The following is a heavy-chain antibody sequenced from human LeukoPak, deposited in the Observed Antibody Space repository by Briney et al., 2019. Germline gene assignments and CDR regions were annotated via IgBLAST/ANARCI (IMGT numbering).Heavy chain of an antibody. CDR3: VGHLGYCISTSFSTPDY. J-gene: IGHJ4*02. D-gene: IGHD2-2*01. V-gene: IGHV4-59*02. CDR1: GLSVSSHY. Sequence: PSETLSLTCTVSGLSVSSHYWSWIRQPPGKGLEWIGYSYNSGSTSYNPSLKSRATISVETPKNQLSLKLSSVAAAAPPVFYCVGHLGYCISTSFSTPDYWGQGTLVAVSS. CDR2: SYNSGST.